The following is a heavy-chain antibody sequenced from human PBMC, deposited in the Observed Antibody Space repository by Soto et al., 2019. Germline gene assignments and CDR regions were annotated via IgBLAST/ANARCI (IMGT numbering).Heavy chain of an antibody. Sequence: GGSLRLSCAASGFTFDDYAMHWVRQAPGKGLEWVSGISWNSGSIGYADSVKGRFTISRDNAKNSLYLQMNSLRAEDTALYYCAKDISAWGPSGYDTHYFDYWGQGTLVTVSS. CDR3: AKDISAWGPSGYDTHYFDY. CDR1: GFTFDDYA. CDR2: ISWNSGSI. J-gene: IGHJ4*02. D-gene: IGHD5-12*01. V-gene: IGHV3-9*01.